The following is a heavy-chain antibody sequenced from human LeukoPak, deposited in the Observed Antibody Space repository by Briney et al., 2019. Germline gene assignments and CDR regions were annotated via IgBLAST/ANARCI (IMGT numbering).Heavy chain of an antibody. J-gene: IGHJ4*02. CDR2: ISGSGGST. CDR3: AKVCCPKGDGRGVIDY. CDR1: GFTFSSYA. D-gene: IGHD3-10*01. V-gene: IGHV3-23*01. Sequence: GGSLRLSCAASGFTFSSYAMSWVRQAPGKGLEWISAISGSGGSTYYADSVKGRFTISRDNSKNTLYLQMNSLRAEDTAVYYCAKVCCPKGDGRGVIDYWGQGTLVTVSS.